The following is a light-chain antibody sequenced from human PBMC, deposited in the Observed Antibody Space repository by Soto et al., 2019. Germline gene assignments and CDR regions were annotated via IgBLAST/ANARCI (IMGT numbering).Light chain of an antibody. Sequence: EIVMTQSPGTLSLSPGERATLSCRASHSVSSGYLAWYQQKPGQAPRILIYGAATRATGSPDRFSGSGSGTDLTLTISRLEPEAYAVYYCQQYSSSPSITFGPGTRLDIK. J-gene: IGKJ5*01. CDR3: QQYSSSPSIT. CDR2: GAA. V-gene: IGKV3-20*01. CDR1: HSVSSGY.